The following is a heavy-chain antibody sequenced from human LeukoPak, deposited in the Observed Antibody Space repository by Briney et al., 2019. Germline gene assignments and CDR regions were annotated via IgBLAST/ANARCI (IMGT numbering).Heavy chain of an antibody. CDR1: GGTFSSYA. CDR2: IIPNFGTA. Sequence: SVKVSCKASGGTFSSYAISWVRQAPGQGLEWMGGIIPNFGTANYAQKFQGRVTITADESTSTAYMELSSLRSEDTAVYYCASTPRDDILTGYSNPLRFDYWGQGTLVTVSS. V-gene: IGHV1-69*13. J-gene: IGHJ4*02. D-gene: IGHD3-9*01. CDR3: ASTPRDDILTGYSNPLRFDY.